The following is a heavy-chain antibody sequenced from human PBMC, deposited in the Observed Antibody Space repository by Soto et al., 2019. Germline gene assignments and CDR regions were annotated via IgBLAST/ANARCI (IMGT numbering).Heavy chain of an antibody. CDR2: IWYDGSNK. CDR3: AIAECSRTSCYFGDYYYLDV. V-gene: IGHV3-33*01. CDR1: GFTFSSYG. D-gene: IGHD2-2*01. Sequence: QVQLVESGGGVVQPGRSLRLSCAASGFTFSSYGMHWVRQAPGKGLEWVAVIWYDGSNKYYADSVKGRFTISRDNAKYTLYLQMNSLSAEDTAVYYCAIAECSRTSCYFGDYYYLDVWGKGTTVTVSS. J-gene: IGHJ6*03.